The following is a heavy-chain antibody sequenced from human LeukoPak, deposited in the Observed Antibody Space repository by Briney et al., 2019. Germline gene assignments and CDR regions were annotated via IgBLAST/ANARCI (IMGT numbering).Heavy chain of an antibody. D-gene: IGHD1-14*01. CDR1: GFTFSSYS. CDR3: ARDPGSYYFDY. J-gene: IGHJ4*02. Sequence: PGGSLSLSCAASGFTFSSYSMNWVRQAPGKGLEWVSVIYSGGSTYYADSVKGRFTISRDNSKNTLSPQMNSLRAEDTAVYYCARDPGSYYFDYWGQGTLVTVSS. V-gene: IGHV3-53*01. CDR2: IYSGGST.